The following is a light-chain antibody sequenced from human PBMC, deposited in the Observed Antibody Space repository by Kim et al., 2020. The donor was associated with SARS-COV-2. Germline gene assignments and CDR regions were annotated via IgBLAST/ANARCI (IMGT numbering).Light chain of an antibody. CDR3: QQYNNWPPT. V-gene: IGKV3-15*01. J-gene: IGKJ1*01. Sequence: EVVMTQSPGTLSVSPGDTATLSCRASQGVSGNLAWYQQKPGQAPRLLLYGASTRATAVPARFSGSGSETEFTLTISSLQSEDFAVYCCQQYNNWPPTFGQGTKVDIK. CDR1: QGVSGN. CDR2: GAS.